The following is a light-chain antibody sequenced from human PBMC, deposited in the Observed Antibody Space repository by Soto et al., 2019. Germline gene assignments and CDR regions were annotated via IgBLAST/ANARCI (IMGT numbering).Light chain of an antibody. Sequence: DIQMTQSPPSLSASVGDRLTITCRASQGISTYLNWYRQKPGKAPELLIYAASSLQSGVPSRFSGSGSATDFTLTIGSLQPEDSATYYCQQYNSYWTFGQGTKVEIK. J-gene: IGKJ1*01. CDR2: AAS. CDR3: QQYNSYWT. V-gene: IGKV1-39*01. CDR1: QGISTY.